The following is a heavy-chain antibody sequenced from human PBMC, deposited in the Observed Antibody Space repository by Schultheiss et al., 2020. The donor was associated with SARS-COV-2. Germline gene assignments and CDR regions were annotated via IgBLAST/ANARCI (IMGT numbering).Heavy chain of an antibody. D-gene: IGHD3-10*01. CDR2: IYHSGST. CDR1: GFTFSNAW. V-gene: IGHV4-4*02. J-gene: IGHJ5*02. Sequence: GSLRLSCAASGFTFSNAWMNWVRQAPGKGLEWIGEIYHSGSTNYNPSLKSRVTISVDKSKNQFSLKLSSVTAADTAVYYCAKYYGSGDELRFDPWGQGTLVTVSS. CDR3: AKYYGSGDELRFDP.